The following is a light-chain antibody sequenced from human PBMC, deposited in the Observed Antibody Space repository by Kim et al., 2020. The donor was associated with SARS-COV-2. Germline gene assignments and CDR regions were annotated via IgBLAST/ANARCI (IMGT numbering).Light chain of an antibody. CDR2: DDF. Sequence: RFTISCTGSSSNSGAGYDVHWYQQIPGTAPKLLIYDDFNRPSGVPDRFSASKSGTSASLAITGLQAEDEADYYCHSYDSSLSGSVFGGGTQLTVL. CDR3: HSYDSSLSGSV. V-gene: IGLV1-40*01. CDR1: SSNSGAGYD. J-gene: IGLJ3*02.